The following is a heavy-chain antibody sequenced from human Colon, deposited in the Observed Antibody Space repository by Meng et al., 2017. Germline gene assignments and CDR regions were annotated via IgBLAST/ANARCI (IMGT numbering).Heavy chain of an antibody. CDR1: GFTFSDYS. CDR2: ILFDGTNK. Sequence: GGSLRLSCAASGFTFSDYSMHWVRQAPGKGLQWVAVILFDGTNKYYPDSVKGRFTVSKNNSKHTLYLQIDSVNAQDTAVYYCARGRTAESTRFDYWGQGTLVTVSS. CDR3: ARGRTAESTRFDY. J-gene: IGHJ4*02. D-gene: IGHD2-21*02. V-gene: IGHV3-30*04.